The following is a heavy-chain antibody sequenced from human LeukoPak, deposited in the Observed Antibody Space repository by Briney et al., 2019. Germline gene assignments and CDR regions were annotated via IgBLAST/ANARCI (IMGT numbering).Heavy chain of an antibody. D-gene: IGHD3-10*01. CDR2: VSGSGGST. Sequence: GGSLRLSCAASGFTFSSYAMSWVRQAPGKGLEWVSAVSGSGGSTYYADSVKGRFTISRDNSKNTLYLQMNSLRAEDTAVYYCAKGAGSGSYNNWFDPWGQGTLVTVSS. CDR3: AKGAGSGSYNNWFDP. CDR1: GFTFSSYA. J-gene: IGHJ5*02. V-gene: IGHV3-23*01.